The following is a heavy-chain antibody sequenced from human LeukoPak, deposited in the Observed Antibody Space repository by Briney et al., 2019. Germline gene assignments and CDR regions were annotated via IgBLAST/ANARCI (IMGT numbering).Heavy chain of an antibody. D-gene: IGHD6-13*01. CDR1: GFTSSSYA. J-gene: IGHJ4*02. V-gene: IGHV3-48*03. CDR3: ATDCGSSCFDY. CDR2: ISSSGSTI. Sequence: GGSLRLSCVASGFTSSSYAMNWVRQVPGKGLEWVSYISSSGSTIYYADSVKGRFTISRDNAKNSLYLQMSSLRAEDTAVYYCATDCGSSCFDYWGQGTLVTVSS.